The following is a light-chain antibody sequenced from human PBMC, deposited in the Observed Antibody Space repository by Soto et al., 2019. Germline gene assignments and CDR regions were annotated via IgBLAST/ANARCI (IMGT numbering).Light chain of an antibody. CDR3: SSCRSSTTLV. V-gene: IGLV2-14*01. J-gene: IGLJ2*01. Sequence: QSALTQPASVSGSPGQSITISCTGTSSDVGGYNYVSWYQQHPGKAPKLIIYEVSNRPSWVSNRFSGSKSGNTASLTISGLQAEDEADYYCSSCRSSTTLVFGGGTQLTVL. CDR2: EVS. CDR1: SSDVGGYNY.